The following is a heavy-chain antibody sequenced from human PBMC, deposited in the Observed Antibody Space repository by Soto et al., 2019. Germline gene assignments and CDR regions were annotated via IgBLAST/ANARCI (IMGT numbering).Heavy chain of an antibody. J-gene: IGHJ6*02. CDR2: ISAYNGNT. D-gene: IGHD3-16*01. Sequence: RASVNVSCKASGYTFTSYGISWVRQAPGQGLEWMGWISAYNGNTNYAQKLQGRVTMTTDTSTSTAYMELRSLRSDDTAVYYCARDENTWGYYYYGMDVWGQGTTVTVSS. CDR3: ARDENTWGYYYYGMDV. CDR1: GYTFTSYG. V-gene: IGHV1-18*04.